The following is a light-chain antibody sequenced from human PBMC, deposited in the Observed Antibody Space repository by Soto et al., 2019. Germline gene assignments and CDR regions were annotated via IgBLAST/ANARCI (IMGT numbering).Light chain of an antibody. V-gene: IGKV3-20*01. J-gene: IGKJ3*01. CDR3: QQYGSSPGFT. CDR1: QSVSSSY. Sequence: EMVLAQSPGTLSLSAGERATLSCRASQSVSSSYLAWYQQKPGQAPRLLIYGASSRATGIPDRFSGSGSGTDFTLTISRLEPEDFAVYYCQQYGSSPGFTFGPGTKVDIK. CDR2: GAS.